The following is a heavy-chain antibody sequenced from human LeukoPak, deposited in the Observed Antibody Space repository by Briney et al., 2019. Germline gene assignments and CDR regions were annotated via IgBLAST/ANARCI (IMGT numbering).Heavy chain of an antibody. J-gene: IGHJ6*03. CDR3: ARGPYPYYYMDV. Sequence: SETLSLTCTVSGGSISSGSYYWSWIRQPAGKGLEWIGRIYSSGSTNYNPSLKSRVTISLDTSKNQFSLKLRSVTAEDTAVYYCARGPYPYYYMDVWGKGTTVTVSS. CDR1: GGSISSGSYY. CDR2: IYSSGST. V-gene: IGHV4-61*02.